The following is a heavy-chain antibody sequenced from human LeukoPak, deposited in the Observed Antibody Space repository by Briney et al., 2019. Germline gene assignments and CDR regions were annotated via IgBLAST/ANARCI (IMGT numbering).Heavy chain of an antibody. CDR2: IYTSGST. Sequence: SETLSLTCAVYGGSFSGYYWSWIRQPAGKGLEWIGRIYTSGSTNYNPSLKSRVTISVDTSKNQFSLKLSSVTAADTAVYYCARDAGTMVRGVRSPFLDYWGQGTLVTVSS. V-gene: IGHV4-4*07. CDR3: ARDAGTMVRGVRSPFLDY. D-gene: IGHD3-10*01. CDR1: GGSFSGYY. J-gene: IGHJ4*02.